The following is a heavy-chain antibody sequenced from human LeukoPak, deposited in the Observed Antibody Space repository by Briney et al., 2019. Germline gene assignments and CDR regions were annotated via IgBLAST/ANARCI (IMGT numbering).Heavy chain of an antibody. J-gene: IGHJ6*02. CDR2: IIPIFGTA. CDR1: GGTFSSYA. D-gene: IGHD2-2*01. V-gene: IGHV1-69*13. Sequence: SVKVTCKASGGTFSSYAISWVRQAPGQGLEWMGGIIPIFGTANYAQRFQGRVTITADESTSTAYMELSSLRSEDTAVYYCARDNFCSSTSCKGDYGMDVWGQGTTVTVSS. CDR3: ARDNFCSSTSCKGDYGMDV.